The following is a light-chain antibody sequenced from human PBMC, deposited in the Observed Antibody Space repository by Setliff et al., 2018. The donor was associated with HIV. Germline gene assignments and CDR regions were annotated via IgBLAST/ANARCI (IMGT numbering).Light chain of an antibody. CDR2: EVS. J-gene: IGLJ1*01. V-gene: IGLV2-14*01. Sequence: QSALTQPASVSGSPGQSITISCTGTSSDVGGYNYVSWYQQHPGKAPKLMIYEVSNRPSGVPDRFSGSKSGNTASLTISGLQTEDEADYFCSSYTSSSPLDVFGTGTKVTVL. CDR3: SSYTSSSPLDV. CDR1: SSDVGGYNY.